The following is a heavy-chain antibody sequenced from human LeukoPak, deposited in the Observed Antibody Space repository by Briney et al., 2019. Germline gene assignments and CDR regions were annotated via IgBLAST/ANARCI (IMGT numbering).Heavy chain of an antibody. CDR2: IYHTGTT. CDR1: GYSISSGYF. Sequence: PSETLSLTCAVSGYSISSGYFWGWIRQPPGKGLEWIGSIYHTGTTYYNPSLRSRVTRSIDTSKNQFSLKLNSVTAADTGVYYFARPPVDGDYGAAFDCWGQGTLVSVSS. J-gene: IGHJ4*02. CDR3: ARPPVDGDYGAAFDC. D-gene: IGHD4-17*01. V-gene: IGHV4-38-2*01.